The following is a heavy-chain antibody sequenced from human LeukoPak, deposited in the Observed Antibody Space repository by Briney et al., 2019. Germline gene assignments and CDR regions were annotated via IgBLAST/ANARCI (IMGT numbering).Heavy chain of an antibody. V-gene: IGHV3-23*01. Sequence: PGGSLRLSCAASGFIFSSYAMNWVRQAPGKGLEWVSGSSGSGSSIYYLDSVKGRFTISRDNSKITLYLQMNSLRAEDTAVYYCAKNYYDSSGYYNWFDSWGQGTLVTVSS. CDR2: SSGSGSSI. D-gene: IGHD3-22*01. CDR3: AKNYYDSSGYYNWFDS. J-gene: IGHJ5*01. CDR1: GFIFSSYA.